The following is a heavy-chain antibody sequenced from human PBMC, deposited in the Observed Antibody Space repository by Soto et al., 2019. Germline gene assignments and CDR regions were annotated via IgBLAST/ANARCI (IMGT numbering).Heavy chain of an antibody. Sequence: QVQLVESGGGLVKPGGSLRLSCAASGFTFSDYYMSWIRQTPGKGLEWISYISSSGSTIYYEDSVKVRFTISRQNAKNSLYLQMISLRAEVTAVYYWARGGTGGSYCDFYYWGQGTLVTVSA. D-gene: IGHD1-26*01. V-gene: IGHV3-11*01. CDR1: GFTFSDYY. J-gene: IGHJ4*02. CDR2: ISSSGSTI. CDR3: ARGGTGGSYCDFYY.